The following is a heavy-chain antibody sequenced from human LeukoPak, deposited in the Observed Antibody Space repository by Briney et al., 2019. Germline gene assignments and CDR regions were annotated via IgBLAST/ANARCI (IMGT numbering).Heavy chain of an antibody. J-gene: IGHJ3*02. CDR2: ISGSGDTT. Sequence: GGSLRLSCAASGFTFSRHGMNWVRQAPGKGLEWVSGISGSGDTTYYADSVKGRFTISRDNSKNTLYLQMNSLRAEDTAVYYCARARSSYGYGDAFDIWGQGTMVTVSS. CDR3: ARARSSYGYGDAFDI. D-gene: IGHD5-18*01. V-gene: IGHV3-23*01. CDR1: GFTFSRHG.